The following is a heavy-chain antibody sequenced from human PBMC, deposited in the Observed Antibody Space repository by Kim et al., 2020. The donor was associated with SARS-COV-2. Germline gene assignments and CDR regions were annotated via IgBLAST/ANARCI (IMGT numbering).Heavy chain of an antibody. D-gene: IGHD5-12*01. CDR3: ARYSGYELQSHFDY. J-gene: IGHJ4*02. Sequence: SLKSRVTISVATSKNQFSLKLSSVTAADTAVYYCARYSGYELQSHFDYWGQGTLVTVSS. V-gene: IGHV4-39*01.